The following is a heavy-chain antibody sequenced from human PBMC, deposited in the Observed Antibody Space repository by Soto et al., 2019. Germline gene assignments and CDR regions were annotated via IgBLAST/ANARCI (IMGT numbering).Heavy chain of an antibody. J-gene: IGHJ3*02. CDR1: GFTFSSYG. CDR2: ISYDGSNK. CDR3: AKCITMIVVADAFDI. Sequence: VQLVESGGGVVQPGRSLRLSCAASGFTFSSYGMHWVRQAPGKGLEWVAVISYDGSNKYYADYVKGRFTISRDNSKNTLYLQRNSLRAEDTAGYYCAKCITMIVVADAFDIWGQGTMVTVSS. D-gene: IGHD3-22*01. V-gene: IGHV3-30*18.